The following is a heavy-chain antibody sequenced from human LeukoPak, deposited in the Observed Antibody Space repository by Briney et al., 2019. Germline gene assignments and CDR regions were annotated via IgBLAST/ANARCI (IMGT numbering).Heavy chain of an antibody. CDR2: IYHSGST. CDR1: GGSISNSNW. CDR3: ARVFWGQLHAFDF. Sequence: SETLSLTCAVSGGSISNSNWWRWLRQTPGKGLEWIGEIYHSGSTNYNPSLKSRVTISVDKSKNQFSLNLSSVTAADTAVYYCARVFWGQLHAFDFWGQGTMVTASS. D-gene: IGHD3-16*01. J-gene: IGHJ3*01. V-gene: IGHV4-4*02.